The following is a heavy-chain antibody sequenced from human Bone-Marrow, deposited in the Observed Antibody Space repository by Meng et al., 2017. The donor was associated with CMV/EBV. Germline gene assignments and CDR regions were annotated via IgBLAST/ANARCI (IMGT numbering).Heavy chain of an antibody. V-gene: IGHV4-59*08. D-gene: IGHD2-2*02. Sequence: SETLSLTCTVSGGSISSYYWSWIRQPPGKGLEWIGYIYYSGSTNYNPSLKSRVTISVDTSKNQFSLKLSSVTAADTAVYYCARLGGVGYCSSTSCYTFHYFDYWGQGTLVTVSS. J-gene: IGHJ4*02. CDR3: ARLGGVGYCSSTSCYTFHYFDY. CDR2: IYYSGST. CDR1: GGSISSYY.